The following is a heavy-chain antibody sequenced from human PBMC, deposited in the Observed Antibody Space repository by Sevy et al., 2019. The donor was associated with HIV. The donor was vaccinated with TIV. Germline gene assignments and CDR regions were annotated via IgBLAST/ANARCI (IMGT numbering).Heavy chain of an antibody. J-gene: IGHJ4*02. CDR2: IYPGDSDI. CDR3: ARRFYDSTGYPQYFFDY. CDR1: GYRFSSYW. V-gene: IGHV5-51*01. D-gene: IGHD3-22*01. Sequence: GESLKISCRASGYRFSSYWIAWVRQVPGKGLEWMGIIYPGDSDIRYSPSLQGQVTISVDKSISTAYLQWSSLEASDTAMYFCARRFYDSTGYPQYFFDYWGQGTLVTVSS.